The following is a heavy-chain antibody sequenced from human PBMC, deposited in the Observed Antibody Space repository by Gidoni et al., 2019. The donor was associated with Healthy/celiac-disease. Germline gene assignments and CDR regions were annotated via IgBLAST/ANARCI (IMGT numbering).Heavy chain of an antibody. CDR3: ASAVGATYDAFDI. J-gene: IGHJ3*02. V-gene: IGHV3-30-3*01. Sequence: QVQLVESGGGVVQPGRSLRRSCAASGFTFSSYAMHWVRQVPGKGLEWVAVISYDGSNKYYADSVKGRFTISRDNSKNTLYLQMNSLRAEDTAVYYCASAVGATYDAFDIWGQGTMVTVSS. D-gene: IGHD1-26*01. CDR2: ISYDGSNK. CDR1: GFTFSSYA.